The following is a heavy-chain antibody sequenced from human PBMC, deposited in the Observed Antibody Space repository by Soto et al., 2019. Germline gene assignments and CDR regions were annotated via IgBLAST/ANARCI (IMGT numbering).Heavy chain of an antibody. CDR1: GGSISSSSYY. J-gene: IGHJ6*02. D-gene: IGHD2-15*01. CDR3: ARPWRWQNSGMDV. CDR2: IYYSGST. V-gene: IGHV4-39*01. Sequence: PSETLSVTCTASGGSISSSSYYWGWIRQPPGKGLEWIGSIYYSGSTYYNPPLKGRVTISVDTSKNQFSLKLSSVTAADTAVYYCARPWRWQNSGMDVCGQGTTFTVSS.